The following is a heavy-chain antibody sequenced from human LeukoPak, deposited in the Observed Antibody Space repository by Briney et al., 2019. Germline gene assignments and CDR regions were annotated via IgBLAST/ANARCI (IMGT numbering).Heavy chain of an antibody. D-gene: IGHD2-15*01. CDR1: GFTFSSYE. V-gene: IGHV3-48*03. Sequence: GGSLRLSCAASGFTFSSYEMNWVRQAPGKGLEWVSYISSSGSTIYYAGSVKGRFTISRDNAKNSLYLQMNSLRAEGTAVYYCAREHCSGGSCYGDAFDIWGQGTMVTVSS. CDR3: AREHCSGGSCYGDAFDI. CDR2: ISSSGSTI. J-gene: IGHJ3*02.